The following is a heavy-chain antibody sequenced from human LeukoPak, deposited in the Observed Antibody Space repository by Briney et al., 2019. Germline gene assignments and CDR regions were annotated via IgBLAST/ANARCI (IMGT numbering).Heavy chain of an antibody. CDR3: ARERALPRYYYYYMDV. CDR1: GFTFSSYW. CDR2: IKQDGSEK. V-gene: IGHV3-7*01. Sequence: GGSLRLSCAASGFTFSSYWMSWVRQAPGKGLDWVANIKQDGSEKYYVDSVKGRFTISRDNAKNSLYLQMNSLRAEDTAVYYCARERALPRYYYYYMDVWGKGTTVTVSS. J-gene: IGHJ6*03.